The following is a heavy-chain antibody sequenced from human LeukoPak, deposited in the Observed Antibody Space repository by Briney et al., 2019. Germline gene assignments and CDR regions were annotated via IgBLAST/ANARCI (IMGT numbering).Heavy chain of an antibody. CDR1: GYTFTGYY. V-gene: IGHV1-2*02. Sequence: ASVKDSCKASGYTFTGYYMHWVRQAPGQGLEWMGWMNPNSGATNYAQKFQGRVTMTRDTSINTAYMELNSLKSDDTAVYYCARVPAAQNYWGQGTLVTVSS. D-gene: IGHD6-13*01. CDR2: MNPNSGAT. CDR3: ARVPAAQNY. J-gene: IGHJ4*02.